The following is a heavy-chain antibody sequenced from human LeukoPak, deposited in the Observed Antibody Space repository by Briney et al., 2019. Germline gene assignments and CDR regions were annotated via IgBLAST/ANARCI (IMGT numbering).Heavy chain of an antibody. J-gene: IGHJ3*01. D-gene: IGHD1-26*01. V-gene: IGHV3-30*18. CDR2: LSYDGINK. CDR3: AKENSPFSYGSSGDFDV. CDR1: GFAFRNYG. Sequence: GRSLRLSCASSGFAFRNYGMHWVRQAPGKGLEWVAVLSYDGINKYYADSVKGRFTISRDNSKNTLYLQVNSLRAEDTAVYYCAKENSPFSYGSSGDFDVWGQGTVVIVSS.